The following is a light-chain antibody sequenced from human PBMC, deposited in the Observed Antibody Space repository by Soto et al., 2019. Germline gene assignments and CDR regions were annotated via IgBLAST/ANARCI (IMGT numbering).Light chain of an antibody. CDR1: SSDIGGYNY. CDR3: SSFTTSTTLYV. J-gene: IGLJ1*01. Sequence: GASSDIGGYNYVSWYQQHPGKVPKLIIFEVSTRPSGVSNRFSGSKSGNTASLTISGLQADDEADYYCSSFTTSTTLYVFGTGTKLTVL. V-gene: IGLV2-14*01. CDR2: EVS.